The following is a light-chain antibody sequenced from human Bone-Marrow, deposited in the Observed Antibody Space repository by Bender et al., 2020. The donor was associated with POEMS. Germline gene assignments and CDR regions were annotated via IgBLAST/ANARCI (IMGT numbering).Light chain of an antibody. J-gene: IGLJ3*02. CDR3: SSYTNSNSWV. V-gene: IGLV4-69*01. Sequence: QLVLIQSPSASASLGASVKLTCTLSSGHSSYAIAWHQQQPEEGPRYLMRLNSDGSHNKGDGLPDRFSGSSSGAERYLTISSLQSEDEADYYCSSYTNSNSWVFGGGTKLTVL. CDR2: LNSDGSH. CDR1: SGHSSYA.